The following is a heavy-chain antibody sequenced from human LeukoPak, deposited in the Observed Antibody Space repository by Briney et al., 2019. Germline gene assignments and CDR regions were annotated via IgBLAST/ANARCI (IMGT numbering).Heavy chain of an antibody. CDR3: ARGDSGSYQAFDY. CDR2: IKQDGSEK. CDR1: GFTFSSYW. D-gene: IGHD1-26*01. J-gene: IGHJ4*02. V-gene: IGHV3-7*01. Sequence: GGSLRLSCAASGFTFSSYWMSWVRQAPGKGLEWVANIKQDGSEKYYVDSVKGRFTISRDNAKNSLYLQMNSLRAEDTAVYYCARGDSGSYQAFDYWGQGTLVTVSS.